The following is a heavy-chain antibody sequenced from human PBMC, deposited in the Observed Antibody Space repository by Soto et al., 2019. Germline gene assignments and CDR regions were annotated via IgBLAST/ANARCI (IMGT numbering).Heavy chain of an antibody. CDR1: GGSISRSGHY. Sequence: SETLSLTCTVSGGSISRSGHYWGWIRQPPGKGLEWIGSIYYNGNTYYNPSLKSRVTMSIDTSKNQFSLKLKYVTAANTAVYYCARHFGEYDVWRDYLESCSFDNWGQGALVTVSS. D-gene: IGHD3-3*01. CDR2: IYYNGNT. CDR3: ARHFGEYDVWRDYLESCSFDN. J-gene: IGHJ4*02. V-gene: IGHV4-39*01.